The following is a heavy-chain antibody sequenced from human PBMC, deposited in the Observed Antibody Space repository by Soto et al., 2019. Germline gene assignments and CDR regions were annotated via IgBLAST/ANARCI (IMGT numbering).Heavy chain of an antibody. CDR3: ARPNPPFYPEGALDY. J-gene: IGHJ4*02. Sequence: ASVKVSCKASGYTFTSYYMHWVRQAPGQGLEWMGIINPSGGSTSYAQKFQGRVTMTRDTSTSTVYMELSSLRSEDTAVYYCARPNPPFYPEGALDYWGQGTLVTVSS. CDR1: GYTFTSYY. CDR2: INPSGGST. V-gene: IGHV1-46*01.